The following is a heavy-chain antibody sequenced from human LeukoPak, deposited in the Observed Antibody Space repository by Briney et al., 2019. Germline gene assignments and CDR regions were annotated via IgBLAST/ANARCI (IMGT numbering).Heavy chain of an antibody. Sequence: ASVKVSCKASGYTFTGYYIHWVRQAPGQGLEWMGWINPSSGGTNYAQKLQGRATMTRDTSITTAYMELSRLTSDDTAVYYCARDPRSTSVPHYYYYYMDVWGKGTTVTVSS. D-gene: IGHD2-2*01. V-gene: IGHV1-2*02. J-gene: IGHJ6*03. CDR3: ARDPRSTSVPHYYYYYMDV. CDR1: GYTFTGYY. CDR2: INPSSGGT.